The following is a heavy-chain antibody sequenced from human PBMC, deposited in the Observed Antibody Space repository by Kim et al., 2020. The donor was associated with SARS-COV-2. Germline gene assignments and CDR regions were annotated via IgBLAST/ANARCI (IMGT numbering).Heavy chain of an antibody. CDR1: GGSISSSSYY. Sequence: SETLSLTCTVSGGSISSSSYYWGWIRQPPGKGLEWIGSIYYSGSTYYNPSLKSRVTISVDTSKNQFSLKLSSVTAADTAVYYCARLSGGWELPHAVDYWGQGTLVTVSS. CDR2: IYYSGST. V-gene: IGHV4-39*01. CDR3: ARLSGGWELPHAVDY. D-gene: IGHD1-26*01. J-gene: IGHJ4*02.